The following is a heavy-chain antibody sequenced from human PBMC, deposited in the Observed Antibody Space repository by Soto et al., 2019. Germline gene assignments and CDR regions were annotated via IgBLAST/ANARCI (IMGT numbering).Heavy chain of an antibody. CDR2: ISYDGSNK. CDR3: ARGGRDGYSPFGY. Sequence: HPGGSLRLSCAASGFTFSSYAMHWVRQAPGKGLEWVAVISYDGSNKYYADSVKGRFTISRDNSKNTLYLQMNSLRAEDTAVYYCARGGRDGYSPFGYWGQGTLVTVSS. V-gene: IGHV3-30-3*01. J-gene: IGHJ4*02. CDR1: GFTFSSYA. D-gene: IGHD5-18*01.